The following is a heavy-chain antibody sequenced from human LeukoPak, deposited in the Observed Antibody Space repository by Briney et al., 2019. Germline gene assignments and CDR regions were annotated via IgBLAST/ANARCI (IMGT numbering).Heavy chain of an antibody. Sequence: RASVKVSCKASGGTFSSYAISWVRQAPGQGLEWMGGIIPIFGTANYAQKFQGRVTMTEDTSTDTAYMELSSLRSEDTAVYYCAREEGGSYYYFDYWGQGTLVTVSS. D-gene: IGHD1-26*01. V-gene: IGHV1-69*06. J-gene: IGHJ4*02. CDR3: AREEGGSYYYFDY. CDR1: GGTFSSYA. CDR2: IIPIFGTA.